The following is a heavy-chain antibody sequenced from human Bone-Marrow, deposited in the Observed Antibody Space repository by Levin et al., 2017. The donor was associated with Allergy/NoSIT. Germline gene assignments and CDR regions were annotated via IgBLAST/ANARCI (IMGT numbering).Heavy chain of an antibody. J-gene: IGHJ2*01. CDR3: ARDRLGLFYWYFDL. V-gene: IGHV4-30-2*01. CDR1: GGSISSGGYS. CDR2: IYHSGST. D-gene: IGHD3-16*01. Sequence: SQTLSLPCAVSGGSISSGGYSWSWIRQPPGKGLEWIGYIYHSGSTYYNPSLKSRVTISVDRSKNQFSLKLSSVTAADTAVYYCARDRLGLFYWYFDLWGRGTLVTVSS.